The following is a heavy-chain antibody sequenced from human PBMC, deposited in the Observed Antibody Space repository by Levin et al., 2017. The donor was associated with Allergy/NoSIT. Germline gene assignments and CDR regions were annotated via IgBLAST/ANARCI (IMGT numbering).Heavy chain of an antibody. Sequence: ASVKVSCKASGYTFTGHYMHWVRQTPGQGLEWMGWINPNSGGTYYAQKFQGRVTMTRDTSVRTAYMELSRLTSDDTGIYYCAKDIRSGRHGGELNYWGQGTQVTVSS. V-gene: IGHV1-2*02. J-gene: IGHJ4*02. CDR3: AKDIRSGRHGGELNY. CDR2: INPNSGGT. CDR1: GYTFTGHY. D-gene: IGHD6-19*01.